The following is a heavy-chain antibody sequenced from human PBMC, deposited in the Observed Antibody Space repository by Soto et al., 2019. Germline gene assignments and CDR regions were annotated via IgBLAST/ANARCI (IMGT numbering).Heavy chain of an antibody. J-gene: IGHJ4*02. V-gene: IGHV4-59*12. CDR1: GGSISSYY. Sequence: SETLSLTCTVSGGSISSYYWSWIRRPPGKGLEWIGYIYHSGSTYYNPSLKSRVTISVDRSKNQFSLKLSSVTAADTAVYYCARVPDRWGQGNLVTVSS. CDR2: IYHSGST. CDR3: ARVPDR.